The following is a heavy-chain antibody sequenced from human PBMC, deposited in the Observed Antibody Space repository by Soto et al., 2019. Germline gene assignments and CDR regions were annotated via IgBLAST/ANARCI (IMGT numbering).Heavy chain of an antibody. V-gene: IGHV1-69*13. CDR2: IIPIFGTA. Sequence: SVKVSCKASGGTFSSYAISWVRQAPGQGLEWMGGIIPIFGTANYAQKFQGRVTITADESTSTAYMELSSLRSEDTAVYYCARGDIVVVVAATPPNYYYYGMDVWGQGTTVTVSS. J-gene: IGHJ6*02. CDR1: GGTFSSYA. D-gene: IGHD2-15*01. CDR3: ARGDIVVVVAATPPNYYYYGMDV.